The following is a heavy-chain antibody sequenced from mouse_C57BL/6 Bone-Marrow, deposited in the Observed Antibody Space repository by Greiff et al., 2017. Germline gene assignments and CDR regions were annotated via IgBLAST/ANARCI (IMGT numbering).Heavy chain of an antibody. CDR2: ISSGGSYT. V-gene: IGHV5-6*01. CDR3: ARQIVAKSYCCDY. CDR1: GFTFSSYG. Sequence: EVKVVESGGDLVKPGGSLKLSCAASGFTFSSYGMSWVRQTPDQRLEWVATISSGGSYTYYQENVKGRFTISTDNAKNTLYLQMSSLKSEDTAMYYCARQIVAKSYCCDYWGQGTTLTVSS. J-gene: IGHJ2*01. D-gene: IGHD1-1*01.